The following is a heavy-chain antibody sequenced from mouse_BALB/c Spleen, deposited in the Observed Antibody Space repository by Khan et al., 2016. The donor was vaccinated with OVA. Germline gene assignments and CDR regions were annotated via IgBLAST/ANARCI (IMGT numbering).Heavy chain of an antibody. CDR3: TRERINY. D-gene: IGHD2-4*01. CDR2: INPTSGYT. V-gene: IGHV1-7*01. J-gene: IGHJ2*01. Sequence: QVQLKQSGAELAKPGASVKMSCKASGYTFTTYWMHWVKQRPGQGLEWIGYINPTSGYTDYNDKFKDRAILSADKSSSTAYMQLNSLTSAESAVYYCTRERINYWGQGTTLTVSS. CDR1: GYTFTTYW.